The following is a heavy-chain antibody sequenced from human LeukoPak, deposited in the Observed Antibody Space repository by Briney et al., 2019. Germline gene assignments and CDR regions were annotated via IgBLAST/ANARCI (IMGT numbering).Heavy chain of an antibody. J-gene: IGHJ4*02. CDR1: GYTFTSCD. Sequence: ASVKVSCKASGYTFTSCDINWVRQATGQGLEWMGWMNPNSGNTGYAQKFQGRVTMTRDTSISTAYLELTTLRSDDTAVYYCARDGPKDDSSGYYNYWGQGTLVTVSS. CDR3: ARDGPKDDSSGYYNY. CDR2: MNPNSGNT. V-gene: IGHV1-8*01. D-gene: IGHD3-22*01.